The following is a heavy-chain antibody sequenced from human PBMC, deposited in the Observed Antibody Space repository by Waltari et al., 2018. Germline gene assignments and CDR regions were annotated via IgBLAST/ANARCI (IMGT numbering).Heavy chain of an antibody. D-gene: IGHD5-18*01. CDR1: GYTLTELS. CDR2: FDPEDGET. CDR3: ATMSQLWLREYYYYYYMDV. J-gene: IGHJ6*03. V-gene: IGHV1-24*01. Sequence: QVQLVQSGAEVKKPGASVKVSCKVSGYTLTELSMHWVRQAPGQGLEWMGGFDPEDGETIYAQKCQGRVTMTEDTSTDTAYMELSSLRSEDTAVYYCATMSQLWLREYYYYYYMDVWGKGTTVTVSS.